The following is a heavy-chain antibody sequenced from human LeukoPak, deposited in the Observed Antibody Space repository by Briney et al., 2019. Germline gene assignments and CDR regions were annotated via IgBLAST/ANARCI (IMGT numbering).Heavy chain of an antibody. D-gene: IGHD5-24*01. Sequence: SETLSLTCTVSGGSINSYYWSWIRQPPGKGLEWIGYIYYSGSTNYNPSLKSRVTISVDTSKNQFSLKLSSVTAADTAVYYCARDRRDGYNYNWFDPWGQGTLFTVSS. CDR2: IYYSGST. J-gene: IGHJ5*02. V-gene: IGHV4-59*01. CDR3: ARDRRDGYNYNWFDP. CDR1: GGSINSYY.